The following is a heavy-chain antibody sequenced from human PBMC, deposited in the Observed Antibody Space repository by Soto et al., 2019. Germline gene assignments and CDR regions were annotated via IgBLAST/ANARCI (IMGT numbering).Heavy chain of an antibody. V-gene: IGHV1-18*01. D-gene: IGHD3-10*01. Sequence: ASVKVSCKASGYTFTSYAMHWVRQAPGQGLEWMGWISAYNGNTNYAQKLQGRVTMTTDTSTSTAYMELRSLRSDDTAVYCCARVSYGSGSYSDYWGQGTLVTVSS. J-gene: IGHJ4*02. CDR1: GYTFTSYA. CDR3: ARVSYGSGSYSDY. CDR2: ISAYNGNT.